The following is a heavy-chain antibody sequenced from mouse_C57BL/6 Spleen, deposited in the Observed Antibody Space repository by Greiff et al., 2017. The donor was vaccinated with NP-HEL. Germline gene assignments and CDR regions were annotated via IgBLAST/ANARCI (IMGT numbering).Heavy chain of an antibody. Sequence: VKLVESGAELVKPGASVKLSCKASGYTFTEYTIHWVKQRSGQGLEWIGWFYPGSGSIKYNEKFKDKATLTADKSSSTVYMELSRLTSEDSAVYFCARHEDKTTVVAGSFDYWGQGTTLTVSS. CDR3: ARHEDKTTVVAGSFDY. CDR2: FYPGSGSI. V-gene: IGHV1-62-2*01. D-gene: IGHD1-1*01. J-gene: IGHJ2*01. CDR1: GYTFTEYT.